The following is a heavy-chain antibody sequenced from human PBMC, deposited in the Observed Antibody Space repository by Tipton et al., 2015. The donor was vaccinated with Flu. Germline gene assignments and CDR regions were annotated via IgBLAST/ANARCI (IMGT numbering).Heavy chain of an antibody. V-gene: IGHV3-7*01. J-gene: IGHJ4*02. CDR2: IRQDSNDR. CDR3: ARDVSGSLDY. CDR1: GFTFNNYW. D-gene: IGHD1-26*01. Sequence: SLRLSCEASGFTFNNYWMAWVRQAPGQGLEWVANIRQDSNDRNSVDSVKGRFTISRDNAKNSLYLQMNSLRVEDTAVYYCARDVSGSLDYWGQGTLVTVSS.